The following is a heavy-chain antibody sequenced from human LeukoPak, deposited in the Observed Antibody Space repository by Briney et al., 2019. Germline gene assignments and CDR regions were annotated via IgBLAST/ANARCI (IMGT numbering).Heavy chain of an antibody. CDR3: AREGSSSSCYKY. Sequence: SETLSLTCAVYGGSFSGFYWSWIRQPPGKGLEWIGEITHSGSTNYNPSLKSRVTISVDTSKNQFSLKLSSVTAADTAVYYCAREGSSSSCYKYWGQGTLVTVSS. J-gene: IGHJ4*02. D-gene: IGHD2-2*02. CDR1: GGSFSGFY. V-gene: IGHV4-34*01. CDR2: ITHSGST.